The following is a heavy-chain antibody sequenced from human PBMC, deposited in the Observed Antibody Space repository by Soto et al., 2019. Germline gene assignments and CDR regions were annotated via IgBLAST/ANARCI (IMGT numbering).Heavy chain of an antibody. J-gene: IGHJ4*02. CDR3: ARGRLVGASLSLGY. V-gene: IGHV4-34*01. CDR1: GGSFSGYY. Sequence: SETLSLTCAVYGGSFSGYYWSWIRQPPGKGLEWIGEINHSGSTNYNPSLKSRVTISVDTSKNQFSLKLSSVTAADTAVYYCARGRLVGASLSLGYWGQGTLVTVSS. D-gene: IGHD1-26*01. CDR2: INHSGST.